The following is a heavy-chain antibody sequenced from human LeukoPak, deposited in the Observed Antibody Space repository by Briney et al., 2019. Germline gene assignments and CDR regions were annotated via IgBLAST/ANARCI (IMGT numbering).Heavy chain of an antibody. CDR1: GYTFTGYY. V-gene: IGHV1-2*02. CDR2: INPNSGGT. Sequence: ASVTVSCKASGYTFTGYYMHWVRQAPGQGLEWMGWINPNSGGTNYAQKFQGRVTMTRDTSISTAYMELSRLRSDDTAVYYCARGYYGGNPTLFDYWGQGTLVTVSS. J-gene: IGHJ4*02. CDR3: ARGYYGGNPTLFDY. D-gene: IGHD4-23*01.